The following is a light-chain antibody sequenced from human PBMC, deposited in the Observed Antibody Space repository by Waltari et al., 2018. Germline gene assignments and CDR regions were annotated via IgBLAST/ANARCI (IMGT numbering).Light chain of an antibody. V-gene: IGLV3-19*01. CDR3: HSRDASGVGGS. Sequence: SSELTQDPAVSVAMGQTVRITCQGNSLRSSYASWYQQRPYQAPRLFMFDQNNRPSGVPDRFSGSNSDNTASLTITGAQAEDEASYYCHSRDASGVGGSFGGGTKLTVL. J-gene: IGLJ2*01. CDR1: SLRSSY. CDR2: DQN.